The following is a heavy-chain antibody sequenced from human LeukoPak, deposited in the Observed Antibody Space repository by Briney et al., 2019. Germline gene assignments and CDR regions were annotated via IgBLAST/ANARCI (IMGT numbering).Heavy chain of an antibody. V-gene: IGHV3-9*01. J-gene: IGHJ1*01. CDR3: AKGHSSWSNYAEYFQR. D-gene: IGHD6-13*01. Sequence: GRSLRLSCAASGFTFDDYAMHWVRQAPGKGLEWVSGISWNSGSIGYADSVKGRFTISRDNAKNSLYLQMNSLRAEDTALYYCAKGHSSWSNYAEYFQRWGQGTLVTVSS. CDR2: ISWNSGSI. CDR1: GFTFDDYA.